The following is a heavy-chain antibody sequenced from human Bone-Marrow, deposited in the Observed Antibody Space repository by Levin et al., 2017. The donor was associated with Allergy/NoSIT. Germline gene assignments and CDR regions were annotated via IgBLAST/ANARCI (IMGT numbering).Heavy chain of an antibody. J-gene: IGHJ4*02. V-gene: IGHV3-7*01. D-gene: IGHD5-12*01. Sequence: GESLKISCAASGFTFSSYWMSWVRQAPGKGLEWVANIKQDGSEKYYVDSVKGRFTISRDNAKNSLYLQMNSLRAEDTAVYYCARVIVAGPGGGDYWGQGTLVTVSS. CDR1: GFTFSSYW. CDR2: IKQDGSEK. CDR3: ARVIVAGPGGGDY.